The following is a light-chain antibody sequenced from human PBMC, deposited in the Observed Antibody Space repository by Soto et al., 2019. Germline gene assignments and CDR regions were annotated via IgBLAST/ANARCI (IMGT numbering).Light chain of an antibody. V-gene: IGLV2-8*01. J-gene: IGLJ1*01. CDR1: SSDVGGYNY. CDR3: SSYAGSNNFV. CDR2: EVS. Sequence: QSVLTQPPSASGSPGQSVTISCTGTSSDVGGYNYVSWYQQHPGKAPKLMIYEVSERPSGVPDRFSDSKSSNTASLTVSGLQAEDEADYYCSSYAGSNNFVFGTGTKVTVL.